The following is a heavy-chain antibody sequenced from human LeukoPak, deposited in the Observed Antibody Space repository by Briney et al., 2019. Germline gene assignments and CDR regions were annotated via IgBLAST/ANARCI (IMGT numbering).Heavy chain of an antibody. J-gene: IGHJ4*02. D-gene: IGHD5-18*01. CDR2: IYYTGAT. CDR3: ARAGYSYATGYQFDY. Sequence: SETLSLTCTVSRGSISNYYWTGIRLPPGKGLEWIGYIYYTGATYYNPSLKSRVTISLDTSKNQFSLKLTSVTAADAAVYYCARAGYSYATGYQFDYWGQGALVTVSS. V-gene: IGHV4-59*01. CDR1: RGSISNYY.